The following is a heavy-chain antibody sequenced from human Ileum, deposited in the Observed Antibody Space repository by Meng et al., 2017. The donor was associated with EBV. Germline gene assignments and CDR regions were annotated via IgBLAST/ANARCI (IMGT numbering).Heavy chain of an antibody. CDR2: IYGDDEK. CDR3: ARAAARPSDWFDP. J-gene: IGHJ5*02. CDR1: GFSPSTNGVG. V-gene: IGHV2-5*02. Sequence: QITLKESGPTLVKPTQTLTLTCTFSGFSPSTNGVGVGWFRQPPGKALECLAIIYGDDEKRYSPSLESRLTVTKDTSKNQVVLTMTNMVPVDTATYYCARAAARPSDWFDPWGQGTLVTVSS. D-gene: IGHD6-6*01.